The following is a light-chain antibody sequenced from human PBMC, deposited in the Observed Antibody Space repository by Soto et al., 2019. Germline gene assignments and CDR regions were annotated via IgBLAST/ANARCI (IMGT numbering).Light chain of an antibody. Sequence: QPVLTQPASVSASAGQSITISCIGSGGDVGGYDYVSWYQQHPGSVPKLILYDVSSRPSGVSDRFSGSKSGYTASLTVSGLQDEDEADYFCSSFTTRGTVIFGGGTKVTVL. V-gene: IGLV2-14*03. CDR2: DVS. J-gene: IGLJ2*01. CDR1: GGDVGGYDY. CDR3: SSFTTRGTVI.